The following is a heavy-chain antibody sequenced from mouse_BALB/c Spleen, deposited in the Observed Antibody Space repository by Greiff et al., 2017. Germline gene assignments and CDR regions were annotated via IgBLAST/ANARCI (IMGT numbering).Heavy chain of an antibody. V-gene: IGHV5-6-3*01. D-gene: IGHD1-1*01. CDR2: INSNGGST. CDR1: GFTFSSYG. Sequence: DVKLVESGGGLVQPGGSLKLSCAASGFTFSSYGMSWVRQTPDKRLELVATINSNGGSTYYPDSVKGRFTISRDNAKNTLYLQMSSLKSEDTAMYYCAREITSWFAYWGQGTLVTVSA. CDR3: AREITSWFAY. J-gene: IGHJ3*01.